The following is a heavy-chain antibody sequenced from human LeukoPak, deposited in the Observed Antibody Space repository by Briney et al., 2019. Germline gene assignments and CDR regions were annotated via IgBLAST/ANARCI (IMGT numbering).Heavy chain of an antibody. CDR1: GSTFTSYA. Sequence: TGRSLRLSCAASGSTFTSYAMSWDRQAPGKVREWVSATSASVGSTSYTDSVKDRLTTSRDNSKNTLYLQMNTLRAEDTAVYYCAKDLVRITNTVTFDYWGQGTLVPVSS. J-gene: IGHJ4*02. D-gene: IGHD4-17*01. V-gene: IGHV3-23*01. CDR3: AKDLVRITNTVTFDY. CDR2: TSASVGST.